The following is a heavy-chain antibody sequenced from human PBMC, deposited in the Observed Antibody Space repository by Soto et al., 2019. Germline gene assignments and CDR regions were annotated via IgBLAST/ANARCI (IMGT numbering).Heavy chain of an antibody. V-gene: IGHV1-69*06. D-gene: IGHD3-10*01. Sequence: QVVLLQSGAEVKEPGSSVRVSCQVSGSTFNNFAFSWVRQAPGHGPEWMGGIVVDSNTAEYSQRFQDRVTITADTSTDTLYMELGRLTFEDTAVYYCAGSYKYGSGTFDAFDIWGQGTLVTVSS. CDR1: GSTFNNFA. J-gene: IGHJ3*02. CDR2: IVVDSNTA. CDR3: AGSYKYGSGTFDAFDI.